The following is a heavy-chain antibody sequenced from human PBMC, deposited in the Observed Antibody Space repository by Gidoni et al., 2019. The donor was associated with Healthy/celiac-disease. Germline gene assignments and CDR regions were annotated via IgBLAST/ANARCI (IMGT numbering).Heavy chain of an antibody. J-gene: IGHJ6*02. D-gene: IGHD3-10*01. V-gene: IGHV3-23*01. CDR3: AKDTMVRGYGMDV. CDR1: GFTFSSYA. Sequence: EVQLLESGGGLVQPGGSLRLSCAASGFTFSSYAMSWVRQAPGKGLALVSGISGSGGSTYYAVSVKGRFTISRDNSKNTLYLQMNSLRAEDTAVYYCAKDTMVRGYGMDVWGQGTTVTVSS. CDR2: ISGSGGST.